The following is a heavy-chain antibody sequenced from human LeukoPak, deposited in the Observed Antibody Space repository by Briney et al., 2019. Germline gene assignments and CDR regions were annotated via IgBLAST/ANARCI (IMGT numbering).Heavy chain of an antibody. V-gene: IGHV4-59*08. D-gene: IGHD6-13*01. CDR2: SHYTGKT. J-gene: IGHJ4*02. CDR3: ARRGNFDC. CDR1: GDSITNYC. Sequence: PSETLSLTCAVSGDSITNYCWSWIRQPPGEGLEWIGYSHYTGKTYYNPSLKSRVTMSVDTSKSQFSLRLTSVTAADTAVYYCARRGNFDCWGQGTLVTVSS.